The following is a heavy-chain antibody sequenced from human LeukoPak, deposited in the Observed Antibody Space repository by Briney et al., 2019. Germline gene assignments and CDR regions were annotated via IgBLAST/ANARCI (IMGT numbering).Heavy chain of an antibody. CDR1: GFSLSTSGVG. CDR2: IYWNDDK. Sequence: SGPTLVNPTQTLTLTCTFSGFSLSTSGVGVGWIRQPPGKALERLALIYWNDDKRYSPSLKSRLTITKDTSKNQVVLTMTNMDPVDTATYYCGHIIVGATHPPAFDYWGQGTLVTVSS. CDR3: GHIIVGATHPPAFDY. D-gene: IGHD1-26*01. J-gene: IGHJ4*02. V-gene: IGHV2-5*01.